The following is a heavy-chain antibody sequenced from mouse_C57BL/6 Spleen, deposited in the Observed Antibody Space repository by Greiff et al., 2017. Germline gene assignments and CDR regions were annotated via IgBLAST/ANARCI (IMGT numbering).Heavy chain of an antibody. CDR2: INPGSGST. J-gene: IGHJ1*03. V-gene: IGHV1-55*01. Sequence: QVQLQQPGAELVKPGASVKMSCKASGYTFTSYWITWVKQRPGQGLEWIGDINPGSGSTNYNEKFKSKATLTVDTSSSTAYMQLSMLTSGDSAVYYCARSWEYWYFDVWGTGTTVTVSS. CDR3: ARSWEYWYFDV. CDR1: GYTFTSYW. D-gene: IGHD4-1*01.